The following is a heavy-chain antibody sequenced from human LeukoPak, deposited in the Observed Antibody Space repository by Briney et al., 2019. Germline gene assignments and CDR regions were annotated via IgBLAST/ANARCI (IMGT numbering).Heavy chain of an antibody. CDR3: ARDLGPDSSGYQEFDY. D-gene: IGHD3-22*01. J-gene: IGHJ4*02. Sequence: ASVKVSCKASGYTFTGYYMHWVRQAPGQELEWMGWINPNSGGTNYAQKFQGRVTMTRDTSISTAYMGLSRLRSDDTAVYYCARDLGPDSSGYQEFDYWGQGTLVTVSS. CDR1: GYTFTGYY. V-gene: IGHV1-2*02. CDR2: INPNSGGT.